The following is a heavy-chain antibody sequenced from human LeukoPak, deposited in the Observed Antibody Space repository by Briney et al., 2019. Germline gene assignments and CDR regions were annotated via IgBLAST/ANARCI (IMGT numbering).Heavy chain of an antibody. J-gene: IGHJ4*02. CDR1: GFTFSSNA. CDR2: ISGSGGYT. CDR3: AKAAVAVPAPGVDY. D-gene: IGHD6-19*01. Sequence: GGSLRLSCAASGFTFSSNAMSWVRQAPGKGLEWVSTISGSGGYTYYADSVKGRFTISRDNPKNTLYLQMNSLRAEDTAIYYCAKAAVAVPAPGVDYWGQGTLVTVSS. V-gene: IGHV3-23*01.